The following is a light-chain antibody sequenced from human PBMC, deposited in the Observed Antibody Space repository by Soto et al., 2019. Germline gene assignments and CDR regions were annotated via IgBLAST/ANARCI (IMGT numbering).Light chain of an antibody. V-gene: IGKV3D-20*01. Sequence: EIVLTQSPGTLSLSPGERATLSCGASQSVSFNYLAWYQQKVGLAPRLLIYDASRRATGTPDRFSGSGSGASFTLTHRRLEAEEFAMYGCQKNGSSPYTFGQGTNLEIK. J-gene: IGKJ2*01. CDR3: QKNGSSPYT. CDR2: DAS. CDR1: QSVSFNY.